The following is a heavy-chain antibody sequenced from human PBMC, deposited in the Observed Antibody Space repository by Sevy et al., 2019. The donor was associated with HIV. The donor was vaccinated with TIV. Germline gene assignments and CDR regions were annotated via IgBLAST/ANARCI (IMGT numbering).Heavy chain of an antibody. Sequence: GGSLRLSCATSGFTFTSYWMSWVRQAPGKGLEWVANIKQDGSEKNYVDSVKGRFTISRDNAKNSLYLQMNSLRAEDTAVYYCARDTGIPFDYWGQRTLVTVSS. CDR3: ARDTGIPFDY. D-gene: IGHD5-18*01. J-gene: IGHJ4*02. CDR1: GFTFTSYW. CDR2: IKQDGSEK. V-gene: IGHV3-7*01.